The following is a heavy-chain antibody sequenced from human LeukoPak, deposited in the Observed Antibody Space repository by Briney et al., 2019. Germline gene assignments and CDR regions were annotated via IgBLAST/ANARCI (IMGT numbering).Heavy chain of an antibody. Sequence: PGGSLRLSCAASGFTFSSYWMGWVRQAPGQGLEWVASIRQEGSEKNYADSVKGRFTISRDNAKNSLYLQMSSLRVEDTAVYYCARGYGSSGYDIIDVWGQGTTVTVSS. J-gene: IGHJ6*02. CDR2: IRQEGSEK. CDR1: GFTFSSYW. D-gene: IGHD5-12*01. V-gene: IGHV3-7*01. CDR3: ARGYGSSGYDIIDV.